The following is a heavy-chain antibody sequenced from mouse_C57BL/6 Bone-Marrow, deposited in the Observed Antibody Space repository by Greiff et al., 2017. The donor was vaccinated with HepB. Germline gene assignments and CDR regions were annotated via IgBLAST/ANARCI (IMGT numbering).Heavy chain of an antibody. CDR3: ARGHYGSGDY. J-gene: IGHJ2*01. V-gene: IGHV1-69*01. D-gene: IGHD1-1*01. CDR2: IDPSDSYT. Sequence: QVQLKQPGAELVMPGASVKLSCKASGYTFTSYWMHWVKQRPGQGLEWIGEIDPSDSYTNYNQKFKGKSTLTVDKSSSTAYMQLSSLTSEDSAVYYCARGHYGSGDYWGQGTTLTVSS. CDR1: GYTFTSYW.